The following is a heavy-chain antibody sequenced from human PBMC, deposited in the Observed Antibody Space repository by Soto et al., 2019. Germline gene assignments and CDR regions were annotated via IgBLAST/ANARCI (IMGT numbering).Heavy chain of an antibody. CDR3: ARGGQQFLDY. CDR1: GASISSGGYS. J-gene: IGHJ4*02. Sequence: QLQLQESGSGLVKPSQTLSLTCAVSGASISSGGYSWSWIRQPPGRGLEWIGYVFHSETTYYNPSLKSRVIMSVDSSKNQFSLKLTSVTAADTAVYYCARGGQQFLDYRGQGTLVTVSS. D-gene: IGHD4-4*01. V-gene: IGHV4-30-2*01. CDR2: VFHSETT.